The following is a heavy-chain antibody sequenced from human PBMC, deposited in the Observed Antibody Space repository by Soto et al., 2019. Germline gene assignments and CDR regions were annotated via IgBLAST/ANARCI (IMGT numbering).Heavy chain of an antibody. CDR1: GFTFSSYG. V-gene: IGHV3-33*01. D-gene: IGHD2-15*01. CDR2: IWYDGTNE. Sequence: QVQLVESGGGLVQPGRSLRLSCSASGFTFSSYGMHWVRQAPGKGLEWVAFIWYDGTNEYYADSVKGRFTISRDNSKNTVYLQMNSLRAEDTAVYYCATDRRHCSGGRCFNWFDPWGKGTLVTVSS. CDR3: ATDRRHCSGGRCFNWFDP. J-gene: IGHJ5*02.